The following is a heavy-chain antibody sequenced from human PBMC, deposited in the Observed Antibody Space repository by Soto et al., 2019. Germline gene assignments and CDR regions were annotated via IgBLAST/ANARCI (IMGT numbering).Heavy chain of an antibody. CDR3: AVAMVREILIFESSGMHV. CDR2: LIPNFDTP. V-gene: IGHV1-69*01. D-gene: IGHD3-10*01. CDR1: GGTFNNYA. J-gene: IGHJ6*02. Sequence: QVQLLQSGAEVKKPGSSVKVSCKTSGGTFNNYAISWVRQAPGQGLEWMGGLIPNFDTPNYAQKFQDRLTIIADESTSTVSMELRSLRSDDTAVYYCAVAMVREILIFESSGMHVWGQGTTVTVSS.